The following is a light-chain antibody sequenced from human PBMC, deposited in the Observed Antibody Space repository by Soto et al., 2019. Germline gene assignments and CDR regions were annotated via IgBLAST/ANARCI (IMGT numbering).Light chain of an antibody. CDR2: GNT. Sequence: QLVLTQPPSVSGAPGQRVTISCTGSSSNIGAGYDVHWYQQLPGTAPKLLIYGNTNRPSGVPDRFSGSKSGTSASLAITGLQPEDEADYYCQSYDSSLSGPVFGGGTKLTVL. CDR1: SSNIGAGYD. J-gene: IGLJ2*01. CDR3: QSYDSSLSGPV. V-gene: IGLV1-40*01.